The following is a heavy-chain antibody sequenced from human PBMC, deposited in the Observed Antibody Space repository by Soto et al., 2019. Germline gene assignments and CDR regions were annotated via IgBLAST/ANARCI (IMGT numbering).Heavy chain of an antibody. V-gene: IGHV3-66*01. Sequence: EVQLVESGGGLVQPGGSLRLSCAASGFTVGSNYMNWVRQAPGKGLEWVSVIYSGGSTYYADSVKGRFTISRDNSKNTLYLQMNSLRAEDTAAYYCARSWAVAGSYDYWGQGTLVTVSS. J-gene: IGHJ4*02. CDR1: GFTVGSNY. D-gene: IGHD6-19*01. CDR2: IYSGGST. CDR3: ARSWAVAGSYDY.